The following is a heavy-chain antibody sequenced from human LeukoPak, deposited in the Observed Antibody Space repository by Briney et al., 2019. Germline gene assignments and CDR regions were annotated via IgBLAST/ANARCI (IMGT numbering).Heavy chain of an antibody. Sequence: SEKLSYEASGYPFNSDYMQWVRHAPGQGREWRGIINPCGGSTSNAQKFQGRVTMTRDTSTSTVYMELSSLRSEDTAVYYCARVKGYGGMRGAFDIWGQGTMVTVSS. D-gene: IGHD4-23*01. CDR2: INPCGGST. V-gene: IGHV1-46*02. CDR1: GYPFNSDY. CDR3: ARVKGYGGMRGAFDI. J-gene: IGHJ3*02.